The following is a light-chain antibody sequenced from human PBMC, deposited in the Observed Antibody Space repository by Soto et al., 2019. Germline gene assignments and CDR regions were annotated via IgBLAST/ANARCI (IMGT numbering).Light chain of an antibody. V-gene: IGLV2-14*01. CDR3: TSFTSSTTYV. CDR1: SCDVGGYNY. J-gene: IGLJ1*01. Sequence: QSVLTQTAYVSGSPGQSITIYCTGTSCDVGGYNYVCWYQHHPGKAPKLIISEVSNRPSGVSDRFSGSKSGNTASLTISGLQPEDEADYYCTSFTSSTTYVFGTGTKSPS. CDR2: EVS.